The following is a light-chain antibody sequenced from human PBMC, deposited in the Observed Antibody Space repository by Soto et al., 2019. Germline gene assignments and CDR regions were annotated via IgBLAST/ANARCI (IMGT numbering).Light chain of an antibody. CDR3: QQRSNWPRT. Sequence: EIVLTQSPATLSLSPGERATLSCRASQSVSSYLAWFQQKPGQAPRPLIYGASNRATGIPARFSGSGSGTEFTLTISSLEPEDFAVYYCQQRSNWPRTFGQGTKVDIK. CDR1: QSVSSY. CDR2: GAS. V-gene: IGKV3-11*01. J-gene: IGKJ1*01.